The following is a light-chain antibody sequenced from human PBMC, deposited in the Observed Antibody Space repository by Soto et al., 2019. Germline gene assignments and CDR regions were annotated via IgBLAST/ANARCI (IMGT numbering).Light chain of an antibody. CDR3: QVWDSSSDHWV. J-gene: IGLJ3*02. Sequence: SYELTQPPSLSVAPGQTARISCGGNNLGTKSVNWYQQQPGQAPVMVVYDDTDRPSGIPERFSGTNSGNTATLTISRVEAGDEADYYCQVWDSSSDHWVFGGGTKLTVL. CDR2: DDT. V-gene: IGLV3-21*02. CDR1: NLGTKS.